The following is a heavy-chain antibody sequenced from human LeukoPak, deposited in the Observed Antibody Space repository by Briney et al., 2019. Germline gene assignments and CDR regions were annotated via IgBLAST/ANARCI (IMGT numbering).Heavy chain of an antibody. CDR3: VGAGSDY. CDR1: GFTYSSYS. V-gene: IGHV3-21*01. Sequence: GGSLRLSSAASGFTYSSYSMNWVRQAPGQGLECVSSIISSSCYIYYADSVKGRFTISRDNAKNSLYLQMNSLRAEDTAVYYCVGAGSDYWGQGTLVTVSS. D-gene: IGHD3-10*01. CDR2: IISSSCYI. J-gene: IGHJ4*02.